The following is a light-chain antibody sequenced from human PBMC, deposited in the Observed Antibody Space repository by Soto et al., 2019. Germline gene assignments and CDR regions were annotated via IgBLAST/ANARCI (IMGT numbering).Light chain of an antibody. CDR2: GVY. J-gene: IGKJ1*01. CDR1: PRVRSH. V-gene: IGKV3D-15*01. Sequence: IGVTASPTILSVSPGERAHPPCQARPRVRSHLAWYQQKPGQAPRLLLYGVYTRAPGIPARFSGSGSGTEFTLTISSLQSEDFAVYYCQQYHSWPPRTFGQGTEVEIK. CDR3: QQYHSWPPRT.